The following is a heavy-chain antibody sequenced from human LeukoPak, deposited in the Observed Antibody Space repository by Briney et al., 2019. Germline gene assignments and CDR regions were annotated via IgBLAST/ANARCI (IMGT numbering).Heavy chain of an antibody. D-gene: IGHD3-22*01. CDR3: ARVFSSGYPYFDY. J-gene: IGHJ4*02. CDR1: GFTFSRYS. Sequence: AGGSLRLSCAASGFTFSRYSINWVRQAPGKGLEWVSYISSSSSSIYYADSVKGRFTISRDNAKNSLYLQMNSLRDEDTAVYYCARVFSSGYPYFDYWGQGALVTVSS. V-gene: IGHV3-48*02. CDR2: ISSSSSSI.